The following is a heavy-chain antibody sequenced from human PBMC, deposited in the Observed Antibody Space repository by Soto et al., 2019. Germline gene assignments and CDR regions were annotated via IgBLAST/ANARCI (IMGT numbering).Heavy chain of an antibody. J-gene: IGHJ5*02. CDR1: GFTFINHA. CDR3: LSGTTPVAPEWFAL. D-gene: IGHD4-4*01. CDR2: ISGSGATT. Sequence: PGGSLRLSCAASGFTFINHAMSWVRQAPGKGLAWVSSISGSGATTYYADSVKGRFTISRDNPKNTVFLQMNSLRAEDAALYYCLSGTTPVAPEWFALWGRGALVTLSS. V-gene: IGHV3-23*01.